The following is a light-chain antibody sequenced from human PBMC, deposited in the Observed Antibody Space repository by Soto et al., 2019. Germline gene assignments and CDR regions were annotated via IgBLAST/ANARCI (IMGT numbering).Light chain of an antibody. CDR3: QQYNYWPIT. V-gene: IGKV3-15*01. CDR1: QNVLSN. Sequence: EIVMTQSPATLYVSPGERATRSCRASQNVLSNLAWYQQKHGQRHRVXIYGASARATGIPARFSGSESGTEGTITICSRQSEDGELYDGQQYNYWPITFGQGTRLDTK. J-gene: IGKJ5*01. CDR2: GAS.